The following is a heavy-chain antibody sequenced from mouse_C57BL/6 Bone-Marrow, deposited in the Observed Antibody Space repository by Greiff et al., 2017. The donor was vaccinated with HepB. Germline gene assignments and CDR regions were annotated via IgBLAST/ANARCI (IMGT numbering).Heavy chain of an antibody. CDR2: IDPESGGT. CDR3: TRRVVADYFDY. CDR1: GYTFTDYE. V-gene: IGHV1-15*01. J-gene: IGHJ2*01. Sequence: QVQLQQSGAELVRPGASVTLSCKASGYTFTDYEMHWVKQTPVNGLEWIGAIDPESGGTAYNQKFKGKAILTADKASNTANMELRSLTSEDSAVYYCTRRVVADYFDYWGQVTTLTVSS. D-gene: IGHD1-1*01.